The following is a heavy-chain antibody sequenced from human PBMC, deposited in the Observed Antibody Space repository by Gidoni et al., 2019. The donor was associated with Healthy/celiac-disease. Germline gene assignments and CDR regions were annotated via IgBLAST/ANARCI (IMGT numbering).Heavy chain of an antibody. V-gene: IGHV3-33*01. CDR2: IWYDGSNK. J-gene: IGHJ5*02. Sequence: QVQLVESGGGVVQPGRSLRLSCAASGFPFSSYGMHWVRQAPGKGLEWVAVIWYDGSNKYYADSVKGRFTISRDNSKNTLYLQMNSLRAEDTAVYYCARDYYDSSGYYWFDPWGQGTLVTVSS. CDR3: ARDYYDSSGYYWFDP. CDR1: GFPFSSYG. D-gene: IGHD3-22*01.